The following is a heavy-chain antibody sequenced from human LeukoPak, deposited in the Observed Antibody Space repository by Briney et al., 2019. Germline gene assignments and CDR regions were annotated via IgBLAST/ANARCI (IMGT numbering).Heavy chain of an antibody. CDR3: ARVCPEGIESCWDNWFDP. CDR2: IYYSGST. CDR1: GGSISSYY. J-gene: IGHJ5*02. D-gene: IGHD6-13*01. Sequence: SETLSLTCTVSGGSISSYYWSWIRQPPGKGLVWFGYIYYSGSTNYNPSLKSRVTISVDTSKNQFSLKLSSVTAADTAVYYCARVCPEGIESCWDNWFDPWGQGTLVTVSS. V-gene: IGHV4-59*01.